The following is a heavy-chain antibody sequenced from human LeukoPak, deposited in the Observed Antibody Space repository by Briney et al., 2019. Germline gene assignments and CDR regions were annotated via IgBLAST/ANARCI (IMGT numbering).Heavy chain of an antibody. J-gene: IGHJ6*02. CDR1: GYTFTSYG. CDR3: ARDRVVVVAATPNGMDV. Sequence: GASVKVSCKASGYTFTSYGISWVRQAPGQGLEWMGWISAYNGNTNYAQKLQGRVTMTTDTSTSTAYMELRSLRSDDTAVYYCARDRVVVVAATPNGMDVWGQGTTVTVSS. D-gene: IGHD2-15*01. CDR2: ISAYNGNT. V-gene: IGHV1-18*01.